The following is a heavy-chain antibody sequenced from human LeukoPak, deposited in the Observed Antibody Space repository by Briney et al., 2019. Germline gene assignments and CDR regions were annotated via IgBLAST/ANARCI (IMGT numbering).Heavy chain of an antibody. CDR3: ARGLYDSSGYYYYYYYMDV. D-gene: IGHD3-22*01. CDR1: GYTFTSYD. J-gene: IGHJ6*03. CDR2: MNPISGNT. V-gene: IGHV1-8*01. Sequence: ASVKVSCKASGYTFTSYDINWVRQATGQGLEWMGWMNPISGNTGYAQKFQGRVTITRNTSISTAYMELSSLRSEDTAVYYCARGLYDSSGYYYYYYYMDVWGKGTTVTVSS.